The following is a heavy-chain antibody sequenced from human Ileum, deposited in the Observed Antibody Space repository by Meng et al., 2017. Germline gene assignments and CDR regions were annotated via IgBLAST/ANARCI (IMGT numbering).Heavy chain of an antibody. CDR1: GGSVSSASYY. D-gene: IGHD3-10*01. CDR3: ARFYGSGTFEVHDY. J-gene: IGHJ4*02. Sequence: QGPFQGSVPGRGGPSGTLPLTCKVSGGSVSSASYYWILIRPPPGKGLEWIGLIHYSGSRNYNPSLKSRVTMSVDTSKNQVSLRLTSVTAADTAVYYCARFYGSGTFEVHDYWGQGTLVTVSS. CDR2: IHYSGSR. V-gene: IGHV4-61*01.